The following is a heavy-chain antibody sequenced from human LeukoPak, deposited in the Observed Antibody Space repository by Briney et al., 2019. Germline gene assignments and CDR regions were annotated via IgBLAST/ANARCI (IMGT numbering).Heavy chain of an antibody. J-gene: IGHJ5*02. CDR2: ISSSSSYI. Sequence: PGGSLRLSCAASGFTFSSYSMNWVRQAPGKGLEWVSSISSSSSYIYYADSVKGRFTISRDNAKNSLYLQMNSLRAEDTAVYYCARDPRIGAAGTCWFDPLGQGTLVTVSS. D-gene: IGHD6-13*01. V-gene: IGHV3-21*01. CDR3: ARDPRIGAAGTCWFDP. CDR1: GFTFSSYS.